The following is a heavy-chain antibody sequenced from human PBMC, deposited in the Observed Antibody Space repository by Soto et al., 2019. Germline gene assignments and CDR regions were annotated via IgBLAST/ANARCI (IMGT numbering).Heavy chain of an antibody. V-gene: IGHV1-69*04. D-gene: IGHD6-6*01. CDR3: ARDLKYSGSSSHYGMDV. Sequence: SVKVSCKASGGSFSIYTISWGRQAPGQGLEWMGRIIPILGIANYAQKFQGRVTITADKSTSTAYMELSSLRSEDTAVYYCARDLKYSGSSSHYGMDVWGQGTTVTVSS. CDR1: GGSFSIYT. CDR2: IIPILGIA. J-gene: IGHJ6*02.